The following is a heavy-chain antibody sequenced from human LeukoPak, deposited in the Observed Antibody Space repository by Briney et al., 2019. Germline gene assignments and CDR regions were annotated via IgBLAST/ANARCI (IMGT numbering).Heavy chain of an antibody. CDR1: GFTFSNAW. CDR3: TTSGRRWDYFDY. V-gene: IGHV3-15*01. J-gene: IGHJ4*02. D-gene: IGHD4-23*01. Sequence: GGSLRLSCSASGFTFSNAWMTWVRQAPGKGLEWVGRIKSKTDCVTTDYAAPVKGRFTISRDDSKNTVYLQMSSLKTEDTAIYYCTTSGRRWDYFDYWGQGTLVTVSS. CDR2: IKSKTDCVTT.